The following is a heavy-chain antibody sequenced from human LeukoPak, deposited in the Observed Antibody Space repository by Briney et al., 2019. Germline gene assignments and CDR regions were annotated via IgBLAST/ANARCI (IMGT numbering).Heavy chain of an antibody. V-gene: IGHV3-69-1*01. D-gene: IGHD5-18*01. CDR2: ISDSGAM. CDR3: AKPVEYSYDLFDY. J-gene: IGHJ4*02. CDR1: GFTFTTYW. Sequence: PGVSLRLSCAASGFTFTTYWMHWVRQAPGKGLEWVSYISDSGAMYYADSVRGRFTISRENAQNSLFLQMNSLRAEDTAVYYCAKPVEYSYDLFDYWGQGTLVTVSS.